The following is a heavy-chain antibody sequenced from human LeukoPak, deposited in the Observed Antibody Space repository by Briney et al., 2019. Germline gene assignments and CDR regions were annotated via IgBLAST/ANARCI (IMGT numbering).Heavy chain of an antibody. CDR2: ISDSGGST. Sequence: GGSLRLSCAASGFTFSSYAMSWVRQAPGKGLEWVSGISDSGGSTYYADSVKGRFTISRDNSKKTLYLQMNSLRAEDTAVYYCAKAGLYNSSWPNDCWGQGTLVTVSS. CDR3: AKAGLYNSSWPNDC. J-gene: IGHJ4*02. V-gene: IGHV3-23*01. D-gene: IGHD6-13*01. CDR1: GFTFSSYA.